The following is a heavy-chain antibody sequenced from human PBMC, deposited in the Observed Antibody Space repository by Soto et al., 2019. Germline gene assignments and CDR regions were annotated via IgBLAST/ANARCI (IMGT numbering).Heavy chain of an antibody. Sequence: GPSVKVSCKASGYTFTNYDINWVRQAPGQGLEWMGWMNPYNGNTGYAQNFQGRVTLTRNTSISTAYMELSSLRSEDTAVYYCARGPGDLGYFDYWGQGALVTVSS. CDR3: ARGPGDLGYFDY. D-gene: IGHD7-27*01. J-gene: IGHJ4*02. CDR2: MNPYNGNT. CDR1: GYTFTNYD. V-gene: IGHV1-8*01.